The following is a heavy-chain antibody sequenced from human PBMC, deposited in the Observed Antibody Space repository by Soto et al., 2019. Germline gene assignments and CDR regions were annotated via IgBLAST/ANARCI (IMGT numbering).Heavy chain of an antibody. CDR2: ISADNGNT. V-gene: IGHV1-18*01. Sequence: SRKAEGDTYTSAGIRGVRQATGQGLEWRGWISADNGNTDYAQKLQGRVTMTTDTSTSTGYMDLRSLRSDDTPFSYFATAFPYRASSLLFDPWGQGTLVTVSS. CDR1: GDTYTSAG. CDR3: ATAFPYRASSLLFDP. D-gene: IGHD2-2*01. J-gene: IGHJ5*02.